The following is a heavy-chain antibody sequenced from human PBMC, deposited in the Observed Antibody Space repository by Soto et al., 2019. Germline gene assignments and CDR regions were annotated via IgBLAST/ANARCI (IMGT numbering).Heavy chain of an antibody. V-gene: IGHV1-24*01. Sequence: ASVKVSCKVSGYTLTALSIHWVQQAPGKGLEWLGGFDLEEGERIYAQKFQGRVTMTEDTSTDTAYMELTNLRPEDTALFFCTTSLLKHRGTYHWGQGTLVTVSS. CDR1: GYTLTALS. CDR3: TTSLLKHRGTYH. CDR2: FDLEEGER. J-gene: IGHJ5*02.